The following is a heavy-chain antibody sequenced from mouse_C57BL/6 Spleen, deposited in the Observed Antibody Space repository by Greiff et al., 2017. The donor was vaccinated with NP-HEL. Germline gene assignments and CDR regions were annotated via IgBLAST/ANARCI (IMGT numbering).Heavy chain of an antibody. CDR2: IYPGSGST. J-gene: IGHJ4*01. D-gene: IGHD1-1*01. V-gene: IGHV1-55*01. Sequence: QVHVKQPGAELVKPGASVKMSCKASGYTFTSYWITWVKQRPGQGLEWIGDIYPGSGSTNYNEKFKSKATLTVDTSSSTAYMQLSSLTSEDSAVYYCARRGIYYYGSSLYYYAMDYWGQGTSVTVSS. CDR3: ARRGIYYYGSSLYYYAMDY. CDR1: GYTFTSYW.